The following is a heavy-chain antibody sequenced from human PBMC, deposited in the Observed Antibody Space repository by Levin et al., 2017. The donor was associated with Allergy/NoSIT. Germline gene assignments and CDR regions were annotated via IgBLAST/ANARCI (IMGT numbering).Heavy chain of an antibody. D-gene: IGHD1-14*01. V-gene: IGHV3-21*06. CDR2: ISASSSNR. CDR1: GFTFSSYN. Sequence: GESLKISCAASGFTFSSYNMIWVRQAPGKGLEWVSSISASSSNRHYAGSVKGRFTISRDNAENSLHLQMNSLRVEDTAVYYGARIQEPHYFDFWGQGSLVTVSS. J-gene: IGHJ4*02. CDR3: ARIQEPHYFDF.